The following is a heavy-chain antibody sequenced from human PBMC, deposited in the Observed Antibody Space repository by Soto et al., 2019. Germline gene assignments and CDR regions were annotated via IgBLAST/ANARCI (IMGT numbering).Heavy chain of an antibody. J-gene: IGHJ4*02. Sequence: PSETLSLTCTVSGGSISSGGYYWSWIRQHPGKGLEWIGYIYYSGSTYYNPSLKSRVTISVDTSKNQFSLKLSSVTAADTAVYYCARGSLLRFLEWSFDYWGQGTLVTVSP. CDR1: GGSISSGGYY. CDR2: IYYSGST. CDR3: ARGSLLRFLEWSFDY. D-gene: IGHD3-3*01. V-gene: IGHV4-31*03.